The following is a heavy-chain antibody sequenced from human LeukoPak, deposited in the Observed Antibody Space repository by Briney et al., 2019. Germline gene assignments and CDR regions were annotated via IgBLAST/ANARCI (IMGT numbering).Heavy chain of an antibody. D-gene: IGHD4-11*01. CDR1: GCTFTGYY. Sequence: ASVKVSCKASGCTFTGYYMHWVRQAPGQGLEWMGWINPNSGGTNYAQKFQGRVTMTRDTSISTAYMELSRLRSDDTAVYYCARATRLPKYYYYYMDVWGKGTTVTVSS. CDR3: ARATRLPKYYYYYMDV. V-gene: IGHV1-2*02. CDR2: INPNSGGT. J-gene: IGHJ6*03.